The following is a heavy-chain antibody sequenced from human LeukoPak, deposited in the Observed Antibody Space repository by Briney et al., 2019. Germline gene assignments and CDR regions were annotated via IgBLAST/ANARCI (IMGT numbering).Heavy chain of an antibody. V-gene: IGHV1-69*13. CDR2: IIPIFGTA. D-gene: IGHD3-16*01. J-gene: IGHJ4*02. Sequence: SVKVSCKASGGTFSSYAISWVRQAPGQGLEWMGGIIPIFGTANYAQKFQGRVTITADESTSTAYMELSSLRSEDTAVYYCARSLRRYYDYVWGRYFLDYWGQGTLVTVSS. CDR3: ARSLRRYYDYVWGRYFLDY. CDR1: GGTFSSYA.